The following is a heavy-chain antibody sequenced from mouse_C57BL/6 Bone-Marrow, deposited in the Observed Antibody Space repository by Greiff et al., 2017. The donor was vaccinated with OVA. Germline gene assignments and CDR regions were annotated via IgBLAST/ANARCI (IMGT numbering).Heavy chain of an antibody. CDR1: GYTFTNYW. V-gene: IGHV1-63*01. J-gene: IGHJ4*01. D-gene: IGHD2-1*01. CDR3: ARLGIYYGKEAMDY. Sequence: VQRVESGAELVGPGTSVKMSCKASGYTFTNYWIGWAKQRPGHGLEWIGDIYPGGGYTNYNEKFKGKATLTADKSSSTAYMQFSSLTSEDSAIYYCARLGIYYGKEAMDYWGQGTSVTVSS. CDR2: IYPGGGYT.